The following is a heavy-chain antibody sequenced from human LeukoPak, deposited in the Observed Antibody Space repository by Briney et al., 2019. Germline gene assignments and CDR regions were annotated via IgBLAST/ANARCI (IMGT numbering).Heavy chain of an antibody. D-gene: IGHD2-15*01. CDR1: GGSISSSGYY. J-gene: IGHJ2*01. CDR2: IYYSGST. CDR3: ARHARGYCSGGSCSDWYFDL. Sequence: PSETLSLTCTVSGGSISSSGYYWGWIRQPPGKGLEWIGSIYYSGSTCYNPSLKSRVTISVDTSKNQFSLKLSSVTAADTAVYYCARHARGYCSGGSCSDWYFDLWGRGTLVTVSS. V-gene: IGHV4-39*01.